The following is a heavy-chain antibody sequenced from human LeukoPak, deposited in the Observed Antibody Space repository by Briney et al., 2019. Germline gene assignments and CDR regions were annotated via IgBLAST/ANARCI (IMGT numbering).Heavy chain of an antibody. CDR2: IKQGGREE. Sequence: GGSLRLSCVASEFILSDYWMSWVRQAPGKGLEWVANIKQGGREEKYVGSVKGRFAISRDDAKSTLYLQMDSPSGDDKAVYYCARDNGGWFDSWGRGTLVTVSS. D-gene: IGHD3-10*01. CDR1: EFILSDYW. J-gene: IGHJ5*01. V-gene: IGHV3-7*03. CDR3: ARDNGGWFDS.